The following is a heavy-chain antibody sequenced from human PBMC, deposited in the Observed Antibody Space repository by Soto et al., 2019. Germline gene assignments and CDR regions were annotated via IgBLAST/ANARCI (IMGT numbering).Heavy chain of an antibody. J-gene: IGHJ2*01. Sequence: QVQLQESGPGLVKPSQTLSLTCTVSGGSITSGGYYWSWIRQHPGKGLEWIGSIYYSGSTYYNPSLKSRVTISVDTSKHQFSLKLSSVTAADTAVYCCARPFGLGILPNWYFDLWGRGTLVTVSS. CDR3: ARPFGLGILPNWYFDL. D-gene: IGHD7-27*01. CDR1: GGSITSGGYY. CDR2: IYYSGST. V-gene: IGHV4-31*03.